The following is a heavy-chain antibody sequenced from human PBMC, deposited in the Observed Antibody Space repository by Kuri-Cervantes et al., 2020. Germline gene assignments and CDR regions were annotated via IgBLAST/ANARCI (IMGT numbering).Heavy chain of an antibody. Sequence: GGSLRLSCAASGFTFSSYGMHWVRQAPGKGLEWVAVISYDGSNKYYADSVKGRFTISRDNSKNTLYLQMNSLRAEDTAVYYCARDRPRRITIFGVVSPLGYYYGMDVWGQGTTVTVSS. CDR1: GFTFSSYG. CDR3: ARDRPRRITIFGVVSPLGYYYGMDV. CDR2: ISYDGSNK. V-gene: IGHV3-30*03. J-gene: IGHJ6*02. D-gene: IGHD3-3*01.